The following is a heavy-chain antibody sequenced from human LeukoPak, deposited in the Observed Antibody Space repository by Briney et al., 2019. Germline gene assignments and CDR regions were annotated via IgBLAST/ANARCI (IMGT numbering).Heavy chain of an antibody. CDR3: ARGCSGGSCYLDWFDP. CDR1: GGSISSSSYY. D-gene: IGHD2-15*01. CDR2: IYYSGST. V-gene: IGHV4-39*07. Sequence: PSETLSLTCTVSGGSISSSSYYWGWIRQPPGKGLEWIGSIYYSGSTYYNPSLKSRVTMSVDTSKNQLSLKLSSVTAADTAVYYCARGCSGGSCYLDWFDPWGQGTLVTVSS. J-gene: IGHJ5*02.